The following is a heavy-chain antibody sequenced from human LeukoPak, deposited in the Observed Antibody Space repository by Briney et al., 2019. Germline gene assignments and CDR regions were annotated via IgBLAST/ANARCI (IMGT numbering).Heavy chain of an antibody. V-gene: IGHV1-24*01. CDR2: FDPEDGET. CDR3: ASVTYTSFDDFDH. J-gene: IGHJ4*02. Sequence: ASVKVSCKVSGYTLTELSMHWVRQAPGKGLEWMGGFDPEDGETIYAQKFQGRVTMTGDTSTDTAYMELSSLRSEDTAVYYCASVTYTSFDDFDHWGQGTLVTVSS. D-gene: IGHD2-2*01. CDR1: GYTLTELS.